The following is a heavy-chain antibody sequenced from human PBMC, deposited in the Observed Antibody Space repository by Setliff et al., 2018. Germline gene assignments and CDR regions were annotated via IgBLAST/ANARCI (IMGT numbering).Heavy chain of an antibody. Sequence: PGGSLRLSCAASGFTFSTYSMNWVRQAPGKGLEWVSYISSSSSPIYYADPMKGRFTISRDNAKNSLYLQMNSLGAEDTALYYCARAGTVGELIAGWDSWGQGTLVTV. CDR3: ARAGTVGELIAGWDS. V-gene: IGHV3-48*04. CDR1: GFTFSTYS. D-gene: IGHD3-16*02. CDR2: ISSSSSPI. J-gene: IGHJ4*02.